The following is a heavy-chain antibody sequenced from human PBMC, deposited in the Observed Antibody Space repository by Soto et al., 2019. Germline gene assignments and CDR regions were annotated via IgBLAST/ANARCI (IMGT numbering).Heavy chain of an antibody. Sequence: TSETLSLTCTVSGGSISSGDYYWSWIRQPPGKGLEWIGCIYYSGNTYYNPSLKSRVTISVDTSKNQFSLKLSSVTAADTAVYYCARRWGRTFDYWGQGTLVTVSS. V-gene: IGHV4-30-4*01. CDR1: GGSISSGDYY. CDR3: ARRWGRTFDY. D-gene: IGHD7-27*01. CDR2: IYYSGNT. J-gene: IGHJ4*02.